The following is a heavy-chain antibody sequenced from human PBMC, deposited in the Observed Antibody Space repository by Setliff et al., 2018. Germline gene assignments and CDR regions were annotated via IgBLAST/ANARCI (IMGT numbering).Heavy chain of an antibody. D-gene: IGHD1-26*01. CDR2: ISSSSSYI. CDR3: ARDRPKAVGGGEDAFDI. V-gene: IGHV3-21*01. Sequence: PGGSLRLSCAASGFTFSSYSMNWVRQAPGKGLEWVSSISSSSSYIYCADSVKGRFTISRDNAKNSLYLQMNSLRAEDTAVYYCARDRPKAVGGGEDAFDIWGQGTTVTVSS. J-gene: IGHJ3*02. CDR1: GFTFSSYS.